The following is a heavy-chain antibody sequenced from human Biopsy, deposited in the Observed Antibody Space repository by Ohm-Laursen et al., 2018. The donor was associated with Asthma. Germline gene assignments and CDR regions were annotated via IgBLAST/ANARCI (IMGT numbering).Heavy chain of an antibody. V-gene: IGHV3-7*03. CDR3: ARGDSSNWSHYYFDY. CDR2: IKHDGSEK. Sequence: SLRLSCAASGFTFSDYWMSWVRQVPGKGLEWVANIKHDGSEKNHVDSLKGRFTISRDNAKNSLYLQMNSLRAEDTAVYHCARGDSSNWSHYYFDYWGQGTLVTVSS. CDR1: GFTFSDYW. D-gene: IGHD3-22*01. J-gene: IGHJ4*02.